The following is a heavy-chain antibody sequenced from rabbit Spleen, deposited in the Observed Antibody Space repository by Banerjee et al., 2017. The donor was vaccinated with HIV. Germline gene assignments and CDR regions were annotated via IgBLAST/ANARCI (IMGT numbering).Heavy chain of an antibody. V-gene: IGHV1S40*01. CDR3: VRGASSSGYYSL. J-gene: IGHJ4*01. CDR2: IDLVFGST. D-gene: IGHD1-1*01. Sequence: QSLEESGGDLVKPGASLTLTCTASGFSFNNSYYMCWVRQAPGKGLEWIGYIDLVFGSTYYASWVNGRFTISSHNAQNTLYLQLNSLTVADTATYFCVRGASSSGYYSLWGPGTLVTVS. CDR1: GFSFNNSYY.